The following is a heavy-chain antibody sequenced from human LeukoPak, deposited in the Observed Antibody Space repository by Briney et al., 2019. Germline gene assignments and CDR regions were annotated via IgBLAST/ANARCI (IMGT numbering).Heavy chain of an antibody. CDR1: GGSISSHY. Sequence: TSETLSLTCTVSGGSISSHYWSWIRQPPGKGLEWIGYIYYSGSTNYNPSLKSRVTISVDTSKNQFSLKLSSVTAADTAVYYCARHYDFWSGYYYYMDVWGKGTTVTVSS. D-gene: IGHD3-3*01. CDR3: ARHYDFWSGYYYYMDV. J-gene: IGHJ6*03. CDR2: IYYSGST. V-gene: IGHV4-59*11.